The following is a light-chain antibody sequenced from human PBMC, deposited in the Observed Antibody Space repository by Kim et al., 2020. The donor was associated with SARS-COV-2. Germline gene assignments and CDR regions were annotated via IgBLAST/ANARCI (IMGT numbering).Light chain of an antibody. CDR3: QQSYIAPYT. Sequence: ASVGDRGTITCRASQNINIYLNWYQQKPGKAPNLLIYATSTLESGVPSRFSGSRSGTTFTLTISSLRPEDFATYYCQQSYIAPYTFGQGTKLEI. V-gene: IGKV1-39*01. CDR1: QNINIY. J-gene: IGKJ2*01. CDR2: ATS.